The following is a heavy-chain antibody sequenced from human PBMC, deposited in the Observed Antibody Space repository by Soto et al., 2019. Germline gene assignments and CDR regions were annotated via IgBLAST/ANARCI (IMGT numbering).Heavy chain of an antibody. V-gene: IGHV1-69*02. Sequence: QVQLVQSGAEVKKPGSSVKVSCKASGGTFSSYTISWVRQAPGQGLEWMGRIIPILGIANYAQKFQGRVTITADNSTSTAYMELSSLRSEDTAVYYCATTPLDTAMVYYFDYWGQGTLVTFSS. J-gene: IGHJ4*02. CDR1: GGTFSSYT. CDR3: ATTPLDTAMVYYFDY. CDR2: IIPILGIA. D-gene: IGHD5-18*01.